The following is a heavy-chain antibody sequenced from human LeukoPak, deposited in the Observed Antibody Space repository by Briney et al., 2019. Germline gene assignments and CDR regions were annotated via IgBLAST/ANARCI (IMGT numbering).Heavy chain of an antibody. Sequence: SETLSLTCTVSGGSISSYYWSWIRQPPGQGLEWIGYIYYSGSTNYNPSLKSRVTISVDTSKNQFSLKLSSVTAADTAVYYCARDYYGYGDYLEWYFDLWGRGTLVTVSS. CDR2: IYYSGST. J-gene: IGHJ2*01. D-gene: IGHD4-17*01. CDR1: GGSISSYY. CDR3: ARDYYGYGDYLEWYFDL. V-gene: IGHV4-59*01.